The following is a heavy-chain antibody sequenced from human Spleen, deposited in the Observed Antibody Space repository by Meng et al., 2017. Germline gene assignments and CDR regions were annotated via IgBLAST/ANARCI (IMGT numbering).Heavy chain of an antibody. Sequence: ASVKVSCKASGYTFTSYGISWVRQAPGQGLEWMGWISAYNGDTKYAQKFQGRVTMTTDTSTTTAYMELRSLKSDDTAMYYCARDVFPYDSSGYLALHIWGQGTKVTVSS. J-gene: IGHJ3*02. CDR2: ISAYNGDT. CDR3: ARDVFPYDSSGYLALHI. D-gene: IGHD3-22*01. V-gene: IGHV1-18*01. CDR1: GYTFTSYG.